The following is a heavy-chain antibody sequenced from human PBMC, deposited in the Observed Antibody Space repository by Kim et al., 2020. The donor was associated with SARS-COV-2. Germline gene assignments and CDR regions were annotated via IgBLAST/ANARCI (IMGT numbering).Heavy chain of an antibody. CDR3: AREGLMLRGVDTEDF. J-gene: IGHJ4*02. Sequence: GGSLRLSCVSSGFTFRDYYMSWIRQAPGKGLEWVSYIAPRGAFTIYADSVKGRFTIARDDARNSLYLQMNNLGAEDTAVYYCAREGLMLRGVDTEDFWGQGTLVTVSS. V-gene: IGHV3-11*06. D-gene: IGHD3-10*01. CDR2: IAPRGAFT. CDR1: GFTFRDYY.